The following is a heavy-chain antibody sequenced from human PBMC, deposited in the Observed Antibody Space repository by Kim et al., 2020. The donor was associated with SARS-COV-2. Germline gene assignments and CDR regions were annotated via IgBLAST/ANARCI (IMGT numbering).Heavy chain of an antibody. CDR3: ARVNGSGSFIDY. J-gene: IGHJ4*02. Sequence: NYSPSLKSRVTISVDTSKNQFSLKLSAVTAADTAVYYCARVNGSGSFIDYWGQGTLVTVSS. D-gene: IGHD3-10*01. V-gene: IGHV4-34*01.